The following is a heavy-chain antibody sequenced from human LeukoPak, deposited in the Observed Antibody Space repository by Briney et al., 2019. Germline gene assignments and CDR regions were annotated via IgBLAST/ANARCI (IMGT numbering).Heavy chain of an antibody. CDR2: ISRSSSFI. Sequence: PGGSLRLSCAASGFTFSSYSMNWVRQAPGKGLEWVSSISRSSSFIYYADSVKGRFTISRDNAKNSLYLQMNSLRAEDTALYHCARDRGIAAAASFDYWGQGTLVTVSS. CDR1: GFTFSSYS. CDR3: ARDRGIAAAASFDY. V-gene: IGHV3-21*04. D-gene: IGHD6-13*01. J-gene: IGHJ4*02.